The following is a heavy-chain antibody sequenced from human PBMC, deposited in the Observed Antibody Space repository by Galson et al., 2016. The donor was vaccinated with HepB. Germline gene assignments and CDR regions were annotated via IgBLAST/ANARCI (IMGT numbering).Heavy chain of an antibody. Sequence: SLRLSCAGAGINFSPYWINWVRQAPGKGLEWVANIKQDGSETHHLDSVKGRFTISRDDVKNSLYLQMNSLRAEDTAVYYCARDGYCSGGSCPVHPEGFYGMDVWGQGTTVTVSS. CDR3: ARDGYCSGGSCPVHPEGFYGMDV. D-gene: IGHD2-15*01. CDR1: GINFSPYW. V-gene: IGHV3-7*01. J-gene: IGHJ6*02. CDR2: IKQDGSET.